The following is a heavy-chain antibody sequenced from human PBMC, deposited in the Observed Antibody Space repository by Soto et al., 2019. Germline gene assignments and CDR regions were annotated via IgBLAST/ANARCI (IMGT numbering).Heavy chain of an antibody. D-gene: IGHD6-19*01. CDR1: GFTFSHAW. V-gene: IGHV3-15*07. CDR3: TRRIAVAGTYYFDY. Sequence: LLVESGGGFVQPGGSLRLPCVASGFTFSHAWMDWVRRAPGKGLEWVGRIKTISDGETTNYAASVAGIFTISRDDSKNTLFLHVNSLKTEDTGVYYCTRRIAVAGTYYFDYWGQGTLVTVSS. J-gene: IGHJ4*02. CDR2: IKTISDGETT.